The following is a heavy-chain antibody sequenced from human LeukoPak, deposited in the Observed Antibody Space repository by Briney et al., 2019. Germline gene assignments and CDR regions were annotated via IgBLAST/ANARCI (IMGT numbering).Heavy chain of an antibody. CDR3: ASTIAAAGWYAFDI. V-gene: IGHV1-69*04. D-gene: IGHD6-13*01. CDR2: IIPILGIA. J-gene: IGHJ3*02. Sequence: GASVKVSCKASGGTVSSYAISWVRQAPGQGLEWMGRIIPILGIANYAQKFQGRVTITADKSTSTAYMELSSLRSEDTAVYYCASTIAAAGWYAFDIWGQGTMVTVSS. CDR1: GGTVSSYA.